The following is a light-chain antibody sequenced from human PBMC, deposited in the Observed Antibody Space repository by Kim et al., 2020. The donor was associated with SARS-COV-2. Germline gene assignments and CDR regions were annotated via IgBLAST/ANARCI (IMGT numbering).Light chain of an antibody. J-gene: IGKJ5*01. V-gene: IGKV3-15*01. CDR2: GAS. Sequence: EIVMTQSPDTLSVSPGERATLSCRASQNISSDLAWYQQKPGQSPRLLIYGASTRATSVPARFSGSGSGTEFTLTISRLQAEDLAVYYCQQCHNWPRITVGQGTRLEIK. CDR3: QQCHNWPRIT. CDR1: QNISSD.